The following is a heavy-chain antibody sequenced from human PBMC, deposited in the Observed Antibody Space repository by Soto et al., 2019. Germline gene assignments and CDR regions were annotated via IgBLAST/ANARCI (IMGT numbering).Heavy chain of an antibody. Sequence: SVKVSCKAFGYTFTDYYVHWVRQAPGQGLEWMGWINPNSGGTNYAQKFQGWVAMTRDTSISTAYMEVSSLKSDDTAVYYCARERVPGATRPDYYYYGMDVWGQGTTVTVSS. D-gene: IGHD2-2*01. V-gene: IGHV1-2*04. CDR3: ARERVPGATRPDYYYYGMDV. CDR1: GYTFTDYY. CDR2: INPNSGGT. J-gene: IGHJ6*02.